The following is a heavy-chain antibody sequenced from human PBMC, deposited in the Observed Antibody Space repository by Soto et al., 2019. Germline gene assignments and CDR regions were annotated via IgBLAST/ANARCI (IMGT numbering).Heavy chain of an antibody. J-gene: IGHJ5*02. Sequence: QVQLVQSGAEVKKPGSSVKVSCKASGGTFSSYAISWVRQAPGQGLEWMGGIIPIFGTANYAQKFQGRVTITADESTSTAYMELSSLRSEDTAVYYCARVGTMFGVVIIPGWFDPWGQGTLVTVSS. D-gene: IGHD3-3*01. CDR2: IIPIFGTA. CDR1: GGTFSSYA. CDR3: ARVGTMFGVVIIPGWFDP. V-gene: IGHV1-69*01.